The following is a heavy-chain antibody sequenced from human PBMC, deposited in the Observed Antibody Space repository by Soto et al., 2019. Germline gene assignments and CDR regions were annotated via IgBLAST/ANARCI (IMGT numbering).Heavy chain of an antibody. CDR2: INHRERA. CDR1: GASVSSTYW. CDR3: ARDHNYGKSWVFAY. V-gene: IGHV4-4*02. D-gene: IGHD3-16*01. J-gene: IGHJ4*02. Sequence: SETLSLTCAVSGASVSSTYWWSWVRQPPGKGPEWIGEINHRERANYNPSLKSRVTISVDKSKNQFSLTLSSVTAADTAVYYCARDHNYGKSWVFAYWGQGALVTVSS.